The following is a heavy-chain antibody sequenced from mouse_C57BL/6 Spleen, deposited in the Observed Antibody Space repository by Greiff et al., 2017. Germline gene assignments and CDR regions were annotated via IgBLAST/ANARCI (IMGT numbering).Heavy chain of an antibody. Sequence: VQLQQSGAELVRPGASVTLSCKASGYTFTDSEMHWVKQTPVHGLEWIGAIDPETGGTAYNQKFTGQAILTAAKSSSTAYMELRSLTSDDSAVYYCTRGGYYGSSWFAYWGQGTLVTVSA. J-gene: IGHJ3*01. CDR3: TRGGYYGSSWFAY. CDR2: IDPETGGT. V-gene: IGHV1-15*01. D-gene: IGHD1-1*01. CDR1: GYTFTDSE.